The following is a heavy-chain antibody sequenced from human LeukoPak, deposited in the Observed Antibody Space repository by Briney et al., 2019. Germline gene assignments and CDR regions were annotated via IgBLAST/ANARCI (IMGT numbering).Heavy chain of an antibody. Sequence: SETLSLTCTVSGGSISSYYWSWIRQPAGKGLEWIGRIYTSGSTNYNPSLKSRDTMSVDTSKNQFSLKLSSVTAADTAVYYCAREEATMVRGVNVYWGQGTLVTVSS. J-gene: IGHJ4*02. CDR1: GGSISSYY. D-gene: IGHD3-10*01. V-gene: IGHV4-4*07. CDR3: AREEATMVRGVNVY. CDR2: IYTSGST.